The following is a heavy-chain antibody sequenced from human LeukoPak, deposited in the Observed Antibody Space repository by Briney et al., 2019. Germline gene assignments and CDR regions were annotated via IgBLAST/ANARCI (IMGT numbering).Heavy chain of an antibody. CDR3: ARETSQKGAHYMDV. CDR1: GGSISSSNW. J-gene: IGHJ6*03. V-gene: IGHV4-4*02. Sequence: KPSETLSLTCAVSGGSISSSNWWSWARQPPGKGLEWIGEISHSGSTNYNPSLKGRVTISVDTSKNQFSLKLSSVTAADTAVYYCARETSQKGAHYMDVWGKGTTITISS. D-gene: IGHD3-16*01. CDR2: ISHSGST.